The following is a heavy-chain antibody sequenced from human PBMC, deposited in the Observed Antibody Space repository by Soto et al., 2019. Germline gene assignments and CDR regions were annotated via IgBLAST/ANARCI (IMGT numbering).Heavy chain of an antibody. D-gene: IGHD1-7*01. J-gene: IGHJ6*02. CDR1: GYTFTSYG. V-gene: IGHV1-18*01. CDR3: ARDGVYNWSYGHYCYRLDV. CDR2: ISAYNGNT. Sequence: ASVKVSCKASGYTFTSYGISWVRQAPGQGLEWMGWISAYNGNTKYAQKLQGRVTLTTDTSTSTAYMELRSLRSDDTAVYYCARDGVYNWSYGHYCYRLDVWGQGTTVTVSS.